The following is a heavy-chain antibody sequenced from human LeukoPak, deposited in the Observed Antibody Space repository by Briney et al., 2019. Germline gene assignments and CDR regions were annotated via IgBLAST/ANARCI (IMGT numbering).Heavy chain of an antibody. CDR2: IKSKTDDGTT. Sequence: GRSLRLSCVASGFTFSNAWMSWVRQAPGKGLEWVGRIKSKTDDGTTDYAAPVKGRFAISRDDSKNTLYLQMNSLKTEDTAVYYCSYDAFDFWGQGTMVTVSS. CDR1: GFTFSNAW. J-gene: IGHJ3*01. CDR3: SYDAFDF. V-gene: IGHV3-15*01.